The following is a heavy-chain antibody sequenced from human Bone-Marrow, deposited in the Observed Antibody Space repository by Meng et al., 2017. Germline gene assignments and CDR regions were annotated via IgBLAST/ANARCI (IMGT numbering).Heavy chain of an antibody. D-gene: IGHD3-10*01. J-gene: IGHJ6*02. Sequence: GESLKISCAASGFTFSSYGMHWVRQAPGKGLEWVAVISYDGSNKYYADSVKGRFTISRDNSKNTLYLQMNSLRAEDTAVYYCAREINAPSPPAGAGSGSYYHYYYYGMDVWGQGTTVTVSS. V-gene: IGHV3-30*19. CDR3: AREINAPSPPAGAGSGSYYHYYYYGMDV. CDR2: ISYDGSNK. CDR1: GFTFSSYG.